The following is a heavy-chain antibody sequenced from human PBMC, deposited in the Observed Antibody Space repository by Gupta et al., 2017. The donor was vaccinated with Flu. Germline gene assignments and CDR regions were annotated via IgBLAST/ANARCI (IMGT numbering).Heavy chain of an antibody. Sequence: QVQLVESGGGLVKPGGSLRLSCAASGFTFSDYYMSWIRQAPGKGLEWVSYISSSSSYTNYADSVKGRFTISRDNAKNSLYLQMNSLRAEDTAVYYCARATSLGEQLVGDGGYGMDVWGQGTTVTVSS. D-gene: IGHD6-6*01. V-gene: IGHV3-11*05. CDR2: ISSSSSYT. J-gene: IGHJ6*02. CDR3: ARATSLGEQLVGDGGYGMDV. CDR1: GFTFSDYY.